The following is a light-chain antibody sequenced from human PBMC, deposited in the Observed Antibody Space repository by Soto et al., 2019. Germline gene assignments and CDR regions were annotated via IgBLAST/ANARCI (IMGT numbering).Light chain of an antibody. CDR2: LGS. V-gene: IGKV2-28*01. CDR3: MQALQTHS. J-gene: IGKJ3*01. CDR1: QSLLHSNGYNY. Sequence: DIVMTQSPLSLPVTPGEPASISCRSSQSLLHSNGYNYLDWYLQKPGQSPQLLIYLGSNRASGVPDRFSGSGSGTDFTLKISRVEAEDVGVYYCMQALQTHSFCPGTKVDIK.